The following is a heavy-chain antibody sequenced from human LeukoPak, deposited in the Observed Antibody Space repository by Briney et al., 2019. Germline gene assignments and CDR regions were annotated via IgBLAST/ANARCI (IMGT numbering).Heavy chain of an antibody. CDR1: GLTFSSYA. J-gene: IGHJ4*02. CDR2: ISPSGGVT. D-gene: IGHD2-2*01. CDR3: ARAPTVLVGYCSSSSCQADY. V-gene: IGHV3-23*01. Sequence: GGSLRLSCAASGLTFSSYAMSWVRQAPGKGLEWVSAISPSGGVTYYADSEKGRFTISRDNAKNSLYLQMNSLRADDTAVYYCARAPTVLVGYCSSSSCQADYWGQGTLVTVSS.